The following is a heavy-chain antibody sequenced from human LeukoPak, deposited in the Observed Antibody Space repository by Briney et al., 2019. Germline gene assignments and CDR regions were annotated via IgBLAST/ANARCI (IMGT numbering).Heavy chain of an antibody. J-gene: IGHJ2*01. Sequence: SETLSLTCTVSGGSISSYYWSWIRQPPGKGLEWLGYVHDSAGTIYNPSLKSRVTMSADTSRNQFSLKLNSMTAADTAVYYCASPRDVAVVVGATAGYFDLWGRGTLVTVSS. CDR3: ASPRDVAVVVGATAGYFDL. D-gene: IGHD2-15*01. CDR1: GGSISSYY. V-gene: IGHV4-59*08. CDR2: VHDSAGT.